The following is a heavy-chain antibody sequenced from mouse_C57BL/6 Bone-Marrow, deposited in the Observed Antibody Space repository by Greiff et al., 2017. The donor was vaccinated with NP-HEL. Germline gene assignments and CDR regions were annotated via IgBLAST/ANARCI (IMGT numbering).Heavy chain of an antibody. Sequence: VKLQESGPELVKPGASVKLSCKASGYTFTSYDINWVKQRPGQGLEWIGWIYPRDGSTKYNEKFKGKATLTVDTSSSTAYMELHSLTSEDSAVYFCARPYYGSSPGYFDVWGTGTTVTVSS. CDR1: GYTFTSYD. J-gene: IGHJ1*03. CDR3: ARPYYGSSPGYFDV. V-gene: IGHV1-85*01. CDR2: IYPRDGST. D-gene: IGHD1-1*01.